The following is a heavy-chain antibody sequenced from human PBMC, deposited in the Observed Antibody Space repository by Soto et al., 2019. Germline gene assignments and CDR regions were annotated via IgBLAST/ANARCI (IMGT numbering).Heavy chain of an antibody. V-gene: IGHV3-33*01. CDR3: ARENGDYSHDY. D-gene: IGHD4-17*01. J-gene: IGHJ4*02. CDR1: GFSFSASV. Sequence: QVQLVESGGGVVQPGRPLRLSCTASGFSFSASVMHWVRQAPGKGLEWVAVIWYDGTNENYADSVKGRFTISRDNSKNTLFLQMNSLRADDTALYYCARENGDYSHDYWGQGTLVTVS. CDR2: IWYDGTNE.